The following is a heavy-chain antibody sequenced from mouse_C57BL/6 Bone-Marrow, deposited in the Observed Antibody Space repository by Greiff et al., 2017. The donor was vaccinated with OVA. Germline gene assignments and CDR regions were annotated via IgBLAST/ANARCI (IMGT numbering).Heavy chain of an antibody. V-gene: IGHV1-53*01. J-gene: IGHJ3*01. CDR1: GYTFTSYW. CDR2: INPSNGGT. D-gene: IGHD1-1*01. Sequence: QVQLQQPGTELVKPGASVKLSCKASGYTFTSYWMHWVQQRPGQGLEWIGNINPSNGGTNYNEKFKSKATLTVDKSSSTAYMQLSSLTSEDTAVYYCARERLYYYGSSWLDYWGQGTLVTVSA. CDR3: ARERLYYYGSSWLDY.